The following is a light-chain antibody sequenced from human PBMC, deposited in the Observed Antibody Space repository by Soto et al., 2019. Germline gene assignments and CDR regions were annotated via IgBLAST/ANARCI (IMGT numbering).Light chain of an antibody. V-gene: IGKV3-15*01. CDR2: GAS. CDR3: QQYNNWPPLFT. Sequence: EIVMTQSPATLSVSPGERATLSCRASQSVSSNLAWYQQKLGQAPRRLIYGASTRATGIPARFSGSGSGTEFTLTISSLQSEDFAVYYCQQYNNWPPLFTFGPGTKVDLK. CDR1: QSVSSN. J-gene: IGKJ3*01.